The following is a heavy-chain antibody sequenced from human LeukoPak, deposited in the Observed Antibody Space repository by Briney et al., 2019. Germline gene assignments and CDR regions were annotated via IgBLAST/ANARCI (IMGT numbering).Heavy chain of an antibody. CDR1: GYTFTSYG. D-gene: IGHD4-17*01. J-gene: IGHJ3*02. Sequence: ASVKVSCKASGYTFTSYGISWVRRAPGQGLEWMGWISAYNGNTNYAQKLQGRVTMTTDTSTSTAYVELRSLRPDDTAVYYCARDMTTVTADAFDIWGQGTMVTVSS. CDR2: ISAYNGNT. CDR3: ARDMTTVTADAFDI. V-gene: IGHV1-18*01.